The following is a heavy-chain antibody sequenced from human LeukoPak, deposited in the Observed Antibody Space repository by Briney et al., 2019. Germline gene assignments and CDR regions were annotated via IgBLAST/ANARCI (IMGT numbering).Heavy chain of an antibody. D-gene: IGHD3-10*01. V-gene: IGHV1-69*06. CDR1: GGSFSSYP. Sequence: ASVTVSCKASGGSFSSYPISWVRQAPGQGLQWMGGVTPVFGTPNYAQEFQGRVTITADKSTSTAYMELSSLRSEDTAVYYCARFLLPGEFYDIWGQGTMVTVSS. CDR2: VTPVFGTP. J-gene: IGHJ3*02. CDR3: ARFLLPGEFYDI.